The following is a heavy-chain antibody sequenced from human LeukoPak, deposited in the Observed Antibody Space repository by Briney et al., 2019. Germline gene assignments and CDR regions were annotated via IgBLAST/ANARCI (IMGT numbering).Heavy chain of an antibody. J-gene: IGHJ4*02. V-gene: IGHV3-23*01. CDR1: GFTFSTYA. CDR2: INNSGGST. CDR3: AKAPFSWFAYIDY. Sequence: PGGSLRLSCAASGFTFSTYAMSWVRQTPGKGLEWVSIINNSGGSTYYADSVKGRFTIARDNSKNTLYLQMNSLRAEDTAVYYCAKAPFSWFAYIDYWGQEALVTVSS. D-gene: IGHD3-10*01.